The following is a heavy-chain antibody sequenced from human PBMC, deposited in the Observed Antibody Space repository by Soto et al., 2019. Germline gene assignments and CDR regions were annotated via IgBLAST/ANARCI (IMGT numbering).Heavy chain of an antibody. J-gene: IGHJ4*02. CDR2: IYEGGRT. V-gene: IGHV4-30-4*08. D-gene: IGHD7-27*01. CDR3: TRGPSGDKVDF. CDR1: GGSVSSADWN. Sequence: TSETLSLTCNVSGGSVSSADWNWSWIRQSPGKGLEWIGHIYEGGRTYSNPSLMSRATISLDTSKNLFSLNLRSVTAADTAVYYCTRGPSGDKVDFWGQGLLVTVSS.